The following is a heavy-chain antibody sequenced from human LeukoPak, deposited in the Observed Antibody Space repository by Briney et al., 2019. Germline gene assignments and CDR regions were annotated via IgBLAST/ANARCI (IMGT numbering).Heavy chain of an antibody. CDR3: ARGSGWYFY. CDR2: IYYSGST. V-gene: IGHV4-59*12. CDR1: GDSITSYY. Sequence: SETLSLICTVSGDSITSYYWSWIRQPPGKGLEWIGYIYYSGSTNYNPSLKSRVTISVDTSKNQFSLKLSSVTAADTAVYYCARGSGWYFYWGQGTLVTVSS. D-gene: IGHD6-19*01. J-gene: IGHJ4*02.